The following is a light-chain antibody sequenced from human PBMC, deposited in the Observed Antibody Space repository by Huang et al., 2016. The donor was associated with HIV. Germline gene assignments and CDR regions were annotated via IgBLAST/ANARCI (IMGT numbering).Light chain of an antibody. CDR3: QQYYNTPQT. Sequence: DIVMTQSPDSLAVSLGERATINCRSNQTILYNFNNKNYLAWFQQKPGQPPKLRIFWGSTRESGVLDRFSGRGSGTDFTLSISSLQAEDVAVYYCQQYYNTPQTFGQGTKVEIK. CDR2: WGS. J-gene: IGKJ1*01. CDR1: QTILYNFNNKNY. V-gene: IGKV4-1*01.